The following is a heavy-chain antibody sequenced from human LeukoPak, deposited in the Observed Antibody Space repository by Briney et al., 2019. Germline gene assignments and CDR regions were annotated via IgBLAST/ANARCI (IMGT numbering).Heavy chain of an antibody. D-gene: IGHD2-15*01. V-gene: IGHV3-7*01. J-gene: IGHJ4*02. CDR3: ASIVVVIGTRSFDY. CDR1: GFTFSSYW. CDR2: INQDGGEK. Sequence: GGSLRLSCAASGFTFSSYWMSWVRQAPGKGLEWVANINQDGGEKYYVDSVKGRFTISRDNAKNSLYLQMNGLRAEDTAVYYWASIVVVIGTRSFDYWGQGSLVSVSS.